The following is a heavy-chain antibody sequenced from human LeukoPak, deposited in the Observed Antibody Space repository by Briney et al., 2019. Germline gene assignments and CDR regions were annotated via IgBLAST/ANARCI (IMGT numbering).Heavy chain of an antibody. J-gene: IGHJ4*02. CDR3: ARGRGYNSFDY. D-gene: IGHD5-24*01. V-gene: IGHV4-34*01. Sequence: SETLSLTCAVYGGPFSGYYWIWIRQPPGKGLEWIGEINHSGSTNYNPSLKSRVTISVDTSKNQFSLKLSSVTAADTAVYYCARGRGYNSFDYCGQGTLVTVSS. CDR2: INHSGST. CDR1: GGPFSGYY.